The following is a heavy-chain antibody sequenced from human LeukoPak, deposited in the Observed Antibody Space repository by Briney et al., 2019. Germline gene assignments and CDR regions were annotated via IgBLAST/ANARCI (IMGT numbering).Heavy chain of an antibody. J-gene: IGHJ4*02. CDR2: IRGRGGST. D-gene: IGHD3-22*01. V-gene: IGHV3-23*01. Sequence: GGSLRLSCAASGFTFSSYAMSWVRQAPGKGLERVSAIRGRGGSTYYADSVKGRFTISRDNSKNTLYLQMNSLRAEDTAVYYCAKEGRISMTAVVYVDYWGQGTLVTVSS. CDR3: AKEGRISMTAVVYVDY. CDR1: GFTFSSYA.